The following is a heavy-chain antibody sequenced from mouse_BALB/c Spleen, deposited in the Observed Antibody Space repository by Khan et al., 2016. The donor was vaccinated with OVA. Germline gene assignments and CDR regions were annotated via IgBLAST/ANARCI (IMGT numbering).Heavy chain of an antibody. J-gene: IGHJ2*01. Sequence: EVELVESGGGLVKPGGSLRLSCEASRFTFSSYSMSWVRQTPEKRLEWVATITSGGSYTSYPDSVQGRFTISRDNAKNTVYLQMSSLKTEDTAIYYCTRDSNYYGSSCYFDYWGQGTTLTVSS. V-gene: IGHV5-6-4*01. D-gene: IGHD1-1*01. CDR1: RFTFSSYS. CDR2: ITSGGSYT. CDR3: TRDSNYYGSSCYFDY.